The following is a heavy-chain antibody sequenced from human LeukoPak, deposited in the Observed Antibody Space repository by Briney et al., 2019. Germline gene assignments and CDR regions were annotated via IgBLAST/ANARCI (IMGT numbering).Heavy chain of an antibody. CDR3: ARAHGYSSSWYDYYYYMDV. Sequence: SVKLTCKASGGTFSSYAISWVRQAPGQGLELMGGSIPIFGTANYAQKFQGRVTITADESTSTAYMELSSLRSEDTAVYYCARAHGYSSSWYDYYYYMDVWGKGTTVTVSS. J-gene: IGHJ6*03. V-gene: IGHV1-69*13. D-gene: IGHD6-13*01. CDR2: SIPIFGTA. CDR1: GGTFSSYA.